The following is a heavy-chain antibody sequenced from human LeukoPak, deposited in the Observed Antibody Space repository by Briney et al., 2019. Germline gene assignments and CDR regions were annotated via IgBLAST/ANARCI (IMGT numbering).Heavy chain of an antibody. J-gene: IGHJ4*02. V-gene: IGHV4-30-4*01. CDR1: GGSISSGDYY. CDR2: IYYSGST. D-gene: IGHD2/OR15-2a*01. Sequence: PSQTLSLTCTVSGGSISSGDYYWSWIRQPPGKGLEWIGYIYYSGSTNYNPSLKSRVTISVDKSKNQFSLKLSSVTAADTAVYYCARVNRGYYFDYWGQGTLVTVSS. CDR3: ARVNRGYYFDY.